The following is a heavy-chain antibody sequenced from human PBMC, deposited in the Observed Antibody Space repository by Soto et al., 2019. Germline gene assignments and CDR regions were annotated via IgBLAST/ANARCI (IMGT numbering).Heavy chain of an antibody. CDR3: ARDRFTYSSGWYGFDY. CDR2: ISYDGSNK. D-gene: IGHD6-19*01. J-gene: IGHJ4*02. Sequence: ESGGGVVQPGRSLRLSCAASGFTFSSYAMHWVRQAPGKGLEWVAVISYDGSNKYYADSVKGRFTISRDNSKNTLYLQMNSLRAEDTAVYYCARDRFTYSSGWYGFDYWGQGTLVTVSS. CDR1: GFTFSSYA. V-gene: IGHV3-30-3*01.